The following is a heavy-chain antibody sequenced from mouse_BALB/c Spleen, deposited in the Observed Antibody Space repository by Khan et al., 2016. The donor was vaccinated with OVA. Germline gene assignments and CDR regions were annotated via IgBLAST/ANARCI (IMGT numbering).Heavy chain of an antibody. V-gene: IGHV1-77*01. CDR1: GYTFTDFL. D-gene: IGHD3-2*02. J-gene: IGHJ3*01. CDR3: ARAGYGGFAD. CDR2: IYPGSGYT. Sequence: QVQLKQSGPDLVKPGASVKMSCKASGYTFTDFLISWVKQRPGQGLEWIGEIYPGSGYTYYNENFRGKAILTSDKSSNTAYMPLNSLTSEDSAGYFWARAGYGGFADWGQGARVTGSA.